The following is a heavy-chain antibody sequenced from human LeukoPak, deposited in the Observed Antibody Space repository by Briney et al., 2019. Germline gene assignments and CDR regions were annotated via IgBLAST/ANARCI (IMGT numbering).Heavy chain of an antibody. D-gene: IGHD6-13*01. Sequence: TGGSLRLSCAASGFTFSSYSMNWVRQAPGKGLEWVSCISSSSRSYIYYADSVKGRFTISRENAKNSLYLQMNSLRAGDTAVYYCARGAGTGFDYWGQGTLVTVSS. CDR2: ISSSSRSYI. CDR1: GFTFSSYS. CDR3: ARGAGTGFDY. J-gene: IGHJ4*02. V-gene: IGHV3-21*01.